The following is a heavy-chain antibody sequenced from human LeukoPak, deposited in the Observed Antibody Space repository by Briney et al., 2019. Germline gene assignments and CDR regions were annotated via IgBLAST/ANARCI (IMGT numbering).Heavy chain of an antibody. V-gene: IGHV4-39*07. D-gene: IGHD3-10*01. Sequence: KSSETLSLTCTVSGGSISSSSYYWGWIRQPPGKGLEWIGSIYYSGSTYYSPSLKSRVTISVDTSRNQFSLKLSSVTAADTAVYYCARDWLWFGGPSAFDIWGQGTMVTVSS. CDR3: ARDWLWFGGPSAFDI. J-gene: IGHJ3*02. CDR2: IYYSGST. CDR1: GGSISSSSYY.